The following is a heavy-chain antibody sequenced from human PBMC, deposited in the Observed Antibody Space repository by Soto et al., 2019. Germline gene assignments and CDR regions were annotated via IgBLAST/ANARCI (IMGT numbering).Heavy chain of an antibody. V-gene: IGHV3-23*01. Sequence: EVQLLESGGGLVQPGGSLRLSCAASGFTFSSYAMSWVRQAPGKGLEWVSAISGSGGSTYYADSVKGRFTISRDNSKNTLYLQMNSLRVEDTAVYYCAKDLYSSGWYDYFDYWGQGTLVTVSS. CDR1: GFTFSSYA. D-gene: IGHD6-19*01. CDR2: ISGSGGST. J-gene: IGHJ4*02. CDR3: AKDLYSSGWYDYFDY.